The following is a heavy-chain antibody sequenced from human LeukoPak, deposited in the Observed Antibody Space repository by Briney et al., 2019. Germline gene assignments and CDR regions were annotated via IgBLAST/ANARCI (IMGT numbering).Heavy chain of an antibody. CDR3: ATGNRHDYGDYFDY. CDR1: GFTVSSNY. CDR2: IYSGGST. J-gene: IGHJ4*02. D-gene: IGHD4-17*01. V-gene: IGHV3-53*01. Sequence: GGSLRLSCAASGFTVSSNYMTWVRQAPGKGLEWVSVIYSGGSTYYADSEKGRFTISRDNSKNTLYLQMNSLRAEDTAVYYCATGNRHDYGDYFDYWGQGTLVTVSS.